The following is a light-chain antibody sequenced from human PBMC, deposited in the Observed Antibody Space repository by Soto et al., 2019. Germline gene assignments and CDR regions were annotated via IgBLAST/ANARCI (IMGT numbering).Light chain of an antibody. V-gene: IGKV3-11*01. J-gene: IGKJ5*01. CDR3: QQRSNWPPIT. Sequence: ESVLTQSPATLSLSPGERATLSCRASQSVSSYLAWYQQKPGQAPRLLIYDASNRATGIPARFSGSGSGTDFTLTISGLEPEDFAVYYCQQRSNWPPITFGQGTRLEIK. CDR1: QSVSSY. CDR2: DAS.